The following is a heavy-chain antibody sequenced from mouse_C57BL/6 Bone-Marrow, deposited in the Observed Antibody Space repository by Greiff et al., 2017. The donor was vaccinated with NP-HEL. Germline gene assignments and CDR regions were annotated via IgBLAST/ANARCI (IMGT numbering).Heavy chain of an antibody. CDR1: GYTFTSYW. CDR2: INPSNGGT. Sequence: QVQLKESGTELVKPGASVKLSCKASGYTFTSYWMHWVKQRPGQGLEWIGNINPSNGGTNYNEKFKSKATLTVDKSSSTAYMQLSSLTSEDSAVYYCARDYGSSPHYFDYWGQGTTLTVSS. J-gene: IGHJ2*01. CDR3: ARDYGSSPHYFDY. D-gene: IGHD1-1*01. V-gene: IGHV1-53*01.